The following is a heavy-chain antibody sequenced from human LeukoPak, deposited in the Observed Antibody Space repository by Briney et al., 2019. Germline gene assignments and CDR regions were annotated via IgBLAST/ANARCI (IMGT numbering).Heavy chain of an antibody. CDR3: TTDPDIVATTTFDY. CDR2: IKSKTDGGTT. CDR1: GFTFSNAW. D-gene: IGHD5-12*01. Sequence: GGSLRLSCAASGFTFSNAWMSWVRQAPRKGLEWVGRIKSKTDGGTTDYAAPVKGRFTISRDDSKNTLYLQMNSLKTEDTAVYYCTTDPDIVATTTFDYWGQGTLVTVSS. V-gene: IGHV3-15*01. J-gene: IGHJ4*02.